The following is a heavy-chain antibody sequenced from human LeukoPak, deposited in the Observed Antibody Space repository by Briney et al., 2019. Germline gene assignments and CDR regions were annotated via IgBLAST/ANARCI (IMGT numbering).Heavy chain of an antibody. CDR3: ARGVNYDFWSGSYYSYYYMEV. D-gene: IGHD3-3*01. V-gene: IGHV1-8*01. CDR2: LNPNSGNT. Sequence: GASVKVSCKASGYTFTSYDSNGVRQAGGQGLEGMESLNPNSGNTGYAQKFQGRVTITRDTSISTVYMELSGLTSEDTAVYYCARGVNYDFWSGSYYSYYYMEVWGKGTTVTVSS. CDR1: GYTFTSYD. J-gene: IGHJ6*03.